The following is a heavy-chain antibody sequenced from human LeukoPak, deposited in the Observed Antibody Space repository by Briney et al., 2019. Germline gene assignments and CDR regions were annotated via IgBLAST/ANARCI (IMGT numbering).Heavy chain of an antibody. CDR1: GFTLSDSA. J-gene: IGHJ5*02. V-gene: IGHV3-73*01. CDR2: IDRPAKSYAT. D-gene: IGHD1-26*01. Sequence: GGSLRLSCAASGFTLSDSAIHWVRQAPGKGLEWVGLIDRPAKSYATAYGASVGGRFTISRDDSKNTAYLQMDSLKTEDTALYYCTRDRGTYNWLDPGGQGTLVTVS. CDR3: TRDRGTYNWLDP.